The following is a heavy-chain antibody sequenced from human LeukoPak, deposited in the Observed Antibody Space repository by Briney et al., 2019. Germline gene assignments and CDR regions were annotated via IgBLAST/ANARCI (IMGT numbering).Heavy chain of an antibody. CDR1: GFTVSANY. J-gene: IGHJ5*02. Sequence: GGSLRLSCAASGFTVSANYMSWVRQAPGKGLEWVSVIYSGGSTYYADSVKGRFTISRHNSQNTVYLQMNSLRAEDTAVYYCAREVQLNWFDPWGQGTLVTVSS. CDR2: IYSGGST. CDR3: AREVQLNWFDP. V-gene: IGHV3-53*01.